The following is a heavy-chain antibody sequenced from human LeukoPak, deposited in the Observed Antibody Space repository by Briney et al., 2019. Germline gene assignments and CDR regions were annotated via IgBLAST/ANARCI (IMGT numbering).Heavy chain of an antibody. D-gene: IGHD6-13*01. CDR3: ARFGGSGIAAADPVDDYYYYYMDV. CDR2: IIPIFGTA. V-gene: IGHV1-69*05. CDR1: GGTFSSYA. Sequence: ASVKVSCKASGGTFSSYAISWVRQAPGQGLEWMGGIIPIFGTANYAQKFQGRVTITTDESTSTAYMELSSLRSEDTAVYYCARFGGSGIAAADPVDDYYYYYMDVWGKGSTVTVSS. J-gene: IGHJ6*03.